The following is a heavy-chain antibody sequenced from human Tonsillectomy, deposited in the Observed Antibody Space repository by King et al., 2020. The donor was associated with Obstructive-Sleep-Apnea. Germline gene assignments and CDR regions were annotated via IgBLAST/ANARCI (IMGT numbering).Heavy chain of an antibody. CDR2: IYCSGST. CDR1: GGCISSFY. Sequence: QLQESGPGLVKPSETLSLTCTVSGGCISSFYWSWILQPPGKGLAVMGSIYCSGSTNYNPSLRSRVTISIYTSNNQFSLKLSSVTAADTAVYYCAREVGSYGYYFDYWGQGTLVTVSS. CDR3: AREVGSYGYYFDY. V-gene: IGHV4-59*01. D-gene: IGHD3-16*01. J-gene: IGHJ4*02.